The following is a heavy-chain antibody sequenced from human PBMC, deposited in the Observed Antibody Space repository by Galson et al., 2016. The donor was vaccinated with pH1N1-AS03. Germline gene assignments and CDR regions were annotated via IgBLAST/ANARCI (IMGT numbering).Heavy chain of an antibody. CDR1: GGSFSRST. D-gene: IGHD3-16*02. Sequence: SVKVSCKASGGSFSRSTFNWVRQGPGPGLEWMGRIIPILDITNYAEKFQDRVTITADKSTSTAYMELRSLRFEDTAMYYCSTGDLGNYPFDPWGHGTQVTVSS. CDR3: STGDLGNYPFDP. V-gene: IGHV1-69*02. J-gene: IGHJ5*02. CDR2: IIPILDIT.